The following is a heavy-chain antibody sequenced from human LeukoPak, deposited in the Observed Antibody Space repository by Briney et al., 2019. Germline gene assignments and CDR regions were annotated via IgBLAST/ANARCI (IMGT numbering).Heavy chain of an antibody. CDR3: ARGLLWPFDY. CDR1: GGSISSYY. V-gene: IGHV4-59*12. J-gene: IGHJ4*02. CDR2: IYYSGST. D-gene: IGHD2-21*01. Sequence: TPSETLSLTCTVSGGSISSYYWSWIRQPPGKGLEWIGYIYYSGSTNYNPSLKSRVTISVDTSKNQFSLKLSSVTAADTAVYYCARGLLWPFDYWGQGTLVTVSS.